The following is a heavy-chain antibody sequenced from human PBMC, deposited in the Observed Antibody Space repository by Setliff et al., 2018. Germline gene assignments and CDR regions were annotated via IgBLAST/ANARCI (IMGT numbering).Heavy chain of an antibody. CDR1: GFTFSGSA. CDR3: ASDIHNDYDYFDY. J-gene: IGHJ4*02. V-gene: IGHV3-73*01. CDR2: VRSRINNFAT. Sequence: PGGSLRLSCAASGFTFSGSAIHWVRQASGKGLEWVGRVRSRINNFATAYDASVKGRFIISRDDSKNTAYLQMNSLKTEDTAVYYCASDIHNDYDYFDYWGQGIQVTVSS. D-gene: IGHD4-17*01.